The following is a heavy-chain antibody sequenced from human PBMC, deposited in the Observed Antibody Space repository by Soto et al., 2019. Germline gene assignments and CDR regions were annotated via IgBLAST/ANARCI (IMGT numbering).Heavy chain of an antibody. CDR2: IKQDGSED. Sequence: GESLKISCAASGFTFSDHWMSWVRQAPGKGLEFVANIKQDGSEDFYVDSVEGRFTISRDNAINALYLQMSSLRAEDTAVYYCTRGYCSGGSCYYEFFFVDWGHGTLVTVSS. D-gene: IGHD2-15*01. J-gene: IGHJ4*01. V-gene: IGHV3-7*03. CDR1: GFTFSDHW. CDR3: TRGYCSGGSCYYEFFFVD.